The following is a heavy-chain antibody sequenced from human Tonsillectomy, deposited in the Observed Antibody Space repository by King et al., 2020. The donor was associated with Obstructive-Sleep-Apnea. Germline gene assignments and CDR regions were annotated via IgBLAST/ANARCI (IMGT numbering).Heavy chain of an antibody. J-gene: IGHJ6*02. CDR1: GFTFSSYG. V-gene: IGHV3-30*18. Sequence: QVQLVESGGGVVQPGRSLRLSCAASGFTFSSYGMQWVRQAPGKGLEWVAVISYDGSNKYYADSVKGRFTISRDNSKNTLNLQMNTLGVEDTAVYYCAKRTLPWESYGMDVWGQGTTVIVSS. CDR2: ISYDGSNK. CDR3: AKRTLPWESYGMDV. D-gene: IGHD1-26*01.